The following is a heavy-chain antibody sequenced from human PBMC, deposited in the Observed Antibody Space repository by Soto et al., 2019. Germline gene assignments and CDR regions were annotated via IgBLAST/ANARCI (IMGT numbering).Heavy chain of an antibody. J-gene: IGHJ1*01. V-gene: IGHV3-30*18. CDR2: ISYDGSNK. Sequence: GGSLRLSCAASGFIFSSYGMHWVRQAPGKGLEWVAVISYDGSNKYYADSVKGRFTISRDNSKNTLYLQMNSLRPEDTAVYYCAKDYYDSSGPTGYFQHWGQGTLVTVSS. D-gene: IGHD3-22*01. CDR3: AKDYYDSSGPTGYFQH. CDR1: GFIFSSYG.